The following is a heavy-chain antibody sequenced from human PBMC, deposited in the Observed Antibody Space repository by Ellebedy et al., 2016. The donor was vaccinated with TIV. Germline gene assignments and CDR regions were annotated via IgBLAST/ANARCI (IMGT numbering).Heavy chain of an antibody. Sequence: AASVKVSCKASGYTFTSHGITLVRQAPGQGLQWMGWVTAYNRDTYYAQNFQGRVTFTTDTSSSTAYLELRSLTSNDTGVYYCSRGAMALSWGQGTLVTVSS. D-gene: IGHD5-24*01. CDR1: GYTFTSHG. J-gene: IGHJ5*02. CDR3: SRGAMALS. V-gene: IGHV1-18*01. CDR2: VTAYNRDT.